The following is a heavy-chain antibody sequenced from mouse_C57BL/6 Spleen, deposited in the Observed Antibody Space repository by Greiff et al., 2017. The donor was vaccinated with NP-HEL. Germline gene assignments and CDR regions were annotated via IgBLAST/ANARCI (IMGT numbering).Heavy chain of an antibody. D-gene: IGHD2-4*01. Sequence: QVQLQQPGAELVKPGASVKLSCKASGYTFTSYWMHWVKQRPGRGLEWIGRIVPISGGTKYNEKFKSKATLTVDKPSSTAYMQLSSLTSEDSAVYYCARFYDYEDYWGQGTTLTVSS. J-gene: IGHJ2*01. CDR2: IVPISGGT. V-gene: IGHV1-72*01. CDR1: GYTFTSYW. CDR3: ARFYDYEDY.